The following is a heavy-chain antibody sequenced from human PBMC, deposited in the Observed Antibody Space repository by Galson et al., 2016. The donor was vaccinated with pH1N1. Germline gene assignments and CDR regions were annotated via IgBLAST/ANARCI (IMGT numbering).Heavy chain of an antibody. D-gene: IGHD3-10*01. CDR1: GFSFSSFG. V-gene: IGHV3-30*18. J-gene: IGHJ4*02. CDR3: AKDRLVLLWFGESTVDF. CDR2: ISYDGSDQ. Sequence: SGFSFSSFGMHWVRQAPGKGLEWVAVISYDGSDQYYADSVKGRFTISRDNFKNTLYLQMNSLRAEDTAVYHCAKDRLVLLWFGESTVDFWGQGTLVTVSS.